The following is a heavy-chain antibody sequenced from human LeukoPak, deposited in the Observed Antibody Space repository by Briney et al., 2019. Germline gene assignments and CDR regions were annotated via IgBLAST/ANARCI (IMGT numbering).Heavy chain of an antibody. J-gene: IGHJ6*02. Sequence: GGSLRLSCAASGFTFSSYAMSWVRQAPGKGLEWVSAISGSGGSTYYAVSVKGRFTISRDNSKNTLYLQMNSLRAEDTAVYYCAKGYTYYDILTGYYNALYYYCGMDVWGQGTTVTVSS. CDR1: GFTFSSYA. CDR2: ISGSGGST. V-gene: IGHV3-23*01. CDR3: AKGYTYYDILTGYYNALYYYCGMDV. D-gene: IGHD3-9*01.